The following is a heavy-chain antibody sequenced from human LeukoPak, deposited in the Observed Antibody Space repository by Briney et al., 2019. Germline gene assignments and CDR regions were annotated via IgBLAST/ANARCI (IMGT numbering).Heavy chain of an antibody. CDR2: IYTSGST. V-gene: IGHV4-4*07. Sequence: SETLSLTCTVSGGSISSYYWSWIRQPAGKGLEWIGRIYTSGSTNYNPSLKSRVTMSVDTSKNLFSLKLSSVTAADTAVYYCARDWNYYDSSGYRYYFDYWGQGTLVTVSS. CDR3: ARDWNYYDSSGYRYYFDY. J-gene: IGHJ4*02. D-gene: IGHD3-22*01. CDR1: GGSISSYY.